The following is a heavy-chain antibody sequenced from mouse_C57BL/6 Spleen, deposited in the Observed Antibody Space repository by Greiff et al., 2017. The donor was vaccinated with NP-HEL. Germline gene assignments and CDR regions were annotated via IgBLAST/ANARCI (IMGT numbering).Heavy chain of an antibody. CDR3: ARRSGDGDAMDY. J-gene: IGHJ4*01. V-gene: IGHV1-80*01. CDR2: IYPGDGDT. CDR1: GYAFSSYW. Sequence: VQLQQSGAELVKPGASVKISCKASGYAFSSYWMNWVKQRPGKGLEWIGQIYPGDGDTNYNGKFKGKATLTADKSSSTAYMQISSLPSEDSAVYVCARRSGDGDAMDYWGQGTSVTVSS.